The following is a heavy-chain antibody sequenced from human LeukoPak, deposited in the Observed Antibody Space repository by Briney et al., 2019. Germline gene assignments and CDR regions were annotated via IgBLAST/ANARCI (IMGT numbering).Heavy chain of an antibody. CDR1: GGSISSGGY. CDR3: TRHGSYSHGF. V-gene: IGHV4-4*02. CDR2: IYISGST. J-gene: IGHJ4*02. Sequence: SGTLSLTCAVSGGSISSGGYWSWVRQPPGKGLEWIGQIYISGSTNYNPSLDSRVTMSLDRSRNQLSLRLKSMTAADTAVYYCTRHGSYSHGFWGQGALVTVAS. D-gene: IGHD3-10*01.